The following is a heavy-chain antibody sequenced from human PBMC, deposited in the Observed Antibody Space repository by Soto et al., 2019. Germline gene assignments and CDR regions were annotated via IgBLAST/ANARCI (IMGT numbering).Heavy chain of an antibody. CDR1: GYTFTGYY. CDR2: INPNSGGT. Sequence: ASVKVSCKASGYTFTGYYMHWGRQAPGQGLEWMGWINPNSGGTNYAQKFQGWVTMTRDTSISTAYMELSRLRSDDTAVYYCAREDGYCSGGSCLYYWGQGTLVTVSS. J-gene: IGHJ4*02. D-gene: IGHD2-15*01. V-gene: IGHV1-2*04. CDR3: AREDGYCSGGSCLYY.